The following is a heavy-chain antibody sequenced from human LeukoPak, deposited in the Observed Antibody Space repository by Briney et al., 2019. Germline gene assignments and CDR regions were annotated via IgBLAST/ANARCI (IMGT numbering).Heavy chain of an antibody. J-gene: IGHJ4*02. CDR2: ISSSGSTI. Sequence: GSLRLSCAASGFTFSDYYMSWIRQAPGKGLEWVSYISSSGSTIYYADSVKGRFTISRDNARNSLYLQMNSLRAEDTAVYYCARGSDTAMVPLSYWGQGTLVTVSS. CDR3: ARGSDTAMVPLSY. V-gene: IGHV3-11*01. D-gene: IGHD5-18*01. CDR1: GFTFSDYY.